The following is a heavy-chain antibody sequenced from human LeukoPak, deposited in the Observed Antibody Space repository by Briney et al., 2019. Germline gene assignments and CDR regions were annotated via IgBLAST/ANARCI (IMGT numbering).Heavy chain of an antibody. V-gene: IGHV3-23*01. CDR2: ISGSGGNT. D-gene: IGHD4/OR15-4a*01. CDR1: GLTFNNYG. Sequence: GGSLRLSCAASGLTFNNYGMSWVRQAPGKGLEWVSSISGSGGNTYYADSVKGRFTISRDNSKNTLYLQMNSLRADDTAVYYCAKGENDYHYYYYMDVWGKGTTVTISS. J-gene: IGHJ6*03. CDR3: AKGENDYHYYYYMDV.